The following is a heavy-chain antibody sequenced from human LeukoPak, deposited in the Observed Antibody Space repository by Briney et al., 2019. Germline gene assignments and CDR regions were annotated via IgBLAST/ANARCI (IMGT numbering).Heavy chain of an antibody. D-gene: IGHD3-10*01. CDR2: ISGSGGST. J-gene: IGHJ4*02. CDR1: GITLNNYG. V-gene: IGHV3-23*01. CDR3: AKRGVVIRVVLVGFHKEAYYFDS. Sequence: GGSLRLSCAVSGITLNNYGMSWVRQAPGKGLEWVAGISGSGGSTNYADSVKGRFSISRDNPKNTLYLQMNSLRAEDTAVYFCAKRGVVIRVVLVGFHKEAYYFDSWGQGALVTVSS.